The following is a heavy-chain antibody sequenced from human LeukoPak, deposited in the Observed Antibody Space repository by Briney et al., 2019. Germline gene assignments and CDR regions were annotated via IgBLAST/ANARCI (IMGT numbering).Heavy chain of an antibody. CDR3: ARDLFTVTTGEGY. CDR2: ISSSSRSI. J-gene: IGHJ4*02. V-gene: IGHV3-48*02. CDR1: GFTFSSYS. Sequence: LTGRSLSLSRAASGFTFSSYSMNWVRQAAGNGLEWVSYISSSSRSIYYADSVKGRFTISRDNAKNSLYLQMNSLRDEDTAVYYCARDLFTVTTGEGYWGQGTLVTVSS. D-gene: IGHD4-17*01.